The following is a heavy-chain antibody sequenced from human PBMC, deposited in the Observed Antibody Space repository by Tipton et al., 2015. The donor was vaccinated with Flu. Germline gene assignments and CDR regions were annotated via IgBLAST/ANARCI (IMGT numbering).Heavy chain of an antibody. D-gene: IGHD4-11*01. Sequence: LRLSCTVSGDYISSDYFWGWIRQPPGKGLEWIATIHRSGSTKYIPSLKSRLTISVDTSKNQFSLQMRSVTAADMAVYYCARRDFSNYVSDPKNWFDRWGQGTLVTVSS. CDR2: IHRSGST. V-gene: IGHV4-38-2*02. CDR1: GDYISSDYF. J-gene: IGHJ5*02. CDR3: ARRDFSNYVSDPKNWFDR.